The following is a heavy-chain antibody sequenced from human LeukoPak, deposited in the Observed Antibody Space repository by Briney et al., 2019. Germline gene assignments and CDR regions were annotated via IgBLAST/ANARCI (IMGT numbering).Heavy chain of an antibody. Sequence: PSETLSLTCTVSGGSISSYYWSWLRQPPGKGLEWIGYIYTSGNTNYNPSLKSRVIISVDTSKNQFSLKLSSVTAADTAVYYCARSVAATALGYFQHWGQGTLVTVSS. CDR2: IYTSGNT. D-gene: IGHD2-15*01. CDR1: GGSISSYY. J-gene: IGHJ1*01. V-gene: IGHV4-4*09. CDR3: ARSVAATALGYFQH.